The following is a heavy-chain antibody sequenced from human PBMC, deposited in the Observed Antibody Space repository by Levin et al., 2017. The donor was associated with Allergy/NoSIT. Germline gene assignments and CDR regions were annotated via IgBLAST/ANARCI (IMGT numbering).Heavy chain of an antibody. CDR3: ARDSSGYFGWFDP. CDR2: IYSGGST. V-gene: IGHV3-53*01. Sequence: QSGGSLRLSCAASGFTVSSNYMSWVRQAPGKGLEWVSVIYSGGSTYYADSVKGRFTISRDNSKNTLYLQMNSLRAEDTAVYYCARDSSGYFGWFDPWGQGTLVTVSS. CDR1: GFTVSSNY. D-gene: IGHD3-22*01. J-gene: IGHJ5*02.